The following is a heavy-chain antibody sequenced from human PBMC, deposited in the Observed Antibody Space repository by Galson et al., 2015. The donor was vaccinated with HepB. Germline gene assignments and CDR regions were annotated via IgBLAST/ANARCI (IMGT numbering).Heavy chain of an antibody. CDR3: AREDAGLAFDI. D-gene: IGHD5-24*01. Sequence: SLRPSCAASGLTFSSYWMSWVRQAPGKGLEWVANIKQDGSERYYVDSVRGRFTISRDNAKNSLYLQMNSLRAEDTAVYYCAREDAGLAFDIWGQGTMVTVSS. CDR2: IKQDGSER. CDR1: GLTFSSYW. V-gene: IGHV3-7*01. J-gene: IGHJ3*02.